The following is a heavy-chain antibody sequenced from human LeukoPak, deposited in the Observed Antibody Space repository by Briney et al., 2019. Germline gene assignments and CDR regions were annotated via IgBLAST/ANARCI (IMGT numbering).Heavy chain of an antibody. D-gene: IGHD3-10*01. V-gene: IGHV4-39*01. Sequence: PSETLSLTCTVSGGSISSSSYYWGWIRQPPGKGLEWIGSIYYSGCTYYNPSLKSRVTISVDTSKNQFSLKLSSVTAADTAVYYCARTNYYGSGSYYPYFDYWGQGTLVTVSS. CDR1: GGSISSSSYY. J-gene: IGHJ4*02. CDR2: IYYSGCT. CDR3: ARTNYYGSGSYYPYFDY.